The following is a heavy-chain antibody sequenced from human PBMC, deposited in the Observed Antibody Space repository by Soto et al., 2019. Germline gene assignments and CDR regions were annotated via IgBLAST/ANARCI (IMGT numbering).Heavy chain of an antibody. D-gene: IGHD2-15*01. CDR1: SNSFSRGGYF. CDR3: ARECSGSCIDY. V-gene: IGHV4-30-4*02. Sequence: TSETMSLTCSDSSNSFSRGGYFWCWIRQKTEKALEWIAYIYYSGSSHYNPYLKSRVTISLNTSKNQFSLKVSSVTAVYTAVYYCARECSGSCIDYWGQDTQVIVSS. J-gene: IGHJ4*02. CDR2: IYYSGSS.